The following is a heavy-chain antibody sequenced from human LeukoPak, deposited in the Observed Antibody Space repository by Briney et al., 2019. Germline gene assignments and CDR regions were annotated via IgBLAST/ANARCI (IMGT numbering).Heavy chain of an antibody. D-gene: IGHD2-8*01. V-gene: IGHV3-23*01. CDR2: IGKSGGST. CDR1: GFTFSTYG. J-gene: IGHJ3*02. Sequence: GPLRLSCAASGFTFSTYGMSWVRQAPGKGLEWVSAIGKSGGSTYYADSMKGRFTISRDNSKNTLYLQMNSLRAEDTAVYYCAKMLATHDAFDIWGQGTMVTVSS. CDR3: AKMLATHDAFDI.